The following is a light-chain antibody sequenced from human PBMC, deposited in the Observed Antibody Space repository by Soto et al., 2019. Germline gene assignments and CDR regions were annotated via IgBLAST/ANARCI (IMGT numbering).Light chain of an antibody. CDR3: QSYDSSLSGYV. V-gene: IGLV1-40*01. CDR1: SSNIGAGHD. CDR2: GNS. Sequence: QSVLTQPPSVSGAPGQRVTISCTGSSSNIGAGHDVHWYQQLPGTAPKFLIYGNSNRPSGVPDRFSGSKSGTSASLAITGLQTEDEADYYFQSYDSSLSGYVFGTGTQLTVL. J-gene: IGLJ1*01.